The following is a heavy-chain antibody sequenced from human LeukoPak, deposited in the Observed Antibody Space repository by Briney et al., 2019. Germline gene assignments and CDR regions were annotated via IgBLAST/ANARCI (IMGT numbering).Heavy chain of an antibody. CDR1: GFTFSDYY. J-gene: IGHJ4*02. D-gene: IGHD3-3*01. CDR3: ARALHYDFWSSRAFGY. Sequence: GGSLRLSCAASGFTFSDYYMSWIRQAPRKRLEWVSYISGSGGTIYYADSVKGRFTISRDNAKNSLYLQMNSLRVEDTAVYYCARALHYDFWSSRAFGYWGQGTLVTVSS. CDR2: ISGSGGTI. V-gene: IGHV3-11*04.